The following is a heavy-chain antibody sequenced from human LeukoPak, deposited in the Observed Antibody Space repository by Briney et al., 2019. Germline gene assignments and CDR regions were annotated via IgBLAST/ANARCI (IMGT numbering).Heavy chain of an antibody. CDR2: ISYDVNNK. D-gene: IGHD2-2*01. CDR1: GFTFSSFP. Sequence: PGGSLRLSCAASGFTFSSFPMNWVRQAPGKGLEWVALISYDVNNKQYADSVKGRFTISRDNSKNTLDLQMNSLREDDTAVYYCACCRRTSWCYFDSWGQGTLVSVSS. V-gene: IGHV3-30*01. CDR3: ACCRRTSWCYFDS. J-gene: IGHJ4*02.